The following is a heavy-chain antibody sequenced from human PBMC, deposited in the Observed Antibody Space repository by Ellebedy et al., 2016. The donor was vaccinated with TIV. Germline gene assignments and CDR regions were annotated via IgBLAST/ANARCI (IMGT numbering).Heavy chain of an antibody. CDR2: IYYSGST. Sequence: SETLSLTCTVSGDSISNYFWSWIRQPPGKGLEWIGYIYYSGSTNYNPSLKSRVTISVDTSKNQFSLKLSSVTAADTAVYYRARDPSSGSYYNWFDHWGQGTLVTVSS. CDR3: ARDPSSGSYYNWFDH. J-gene: IGHJ5*02. D-gene: IGHD1-26*01. V-gene: IGHV4-59*01. CDR1: GDSISNYF.